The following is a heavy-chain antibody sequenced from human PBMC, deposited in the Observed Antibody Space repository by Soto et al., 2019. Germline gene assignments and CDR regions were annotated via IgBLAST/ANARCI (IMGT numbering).Heavy chain of an antibody. D-gene: IGHD3-10*01. V-gene: IGHV1-24*01. CDR1: GYTPTELS. Sequence: GASVKVSCKVSGYTPTELSMHWVRQAPGKGLEWMGGFDPEDGETIYAQKFQGRVTMTEDTSTDTAYMELSSLRSEDTAVYYCATGQLLWFGRAYGMDVWGQGTTVTVSS. CDR3: ATGQLLWFGRAYGMDV. J-gene: IGHJ6*02. CDR2: FDPEDGET.